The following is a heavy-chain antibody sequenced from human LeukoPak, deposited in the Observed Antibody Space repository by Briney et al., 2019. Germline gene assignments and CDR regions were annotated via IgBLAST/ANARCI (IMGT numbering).Heavy chain of an antibody. CDR1: GGTFSSYA. V-gene: IGHV1-69*13. CDR3: ARDSPDFYGSGSYSNWFDP. D-gene: IGHD3-10*01. CDR2: IIPIFGTA. J-gene: IGHJ5*02. Sequence: GASVKVSCKASGGTFSSYAISWVRQAPGQGLEWMGGIIPIFGTANYAQKFQGRVTITADESTSTAYMELSSLRSEDTAVYYCARDSPDFYGSGSYSNWFDPWGQGTLVTVSS.